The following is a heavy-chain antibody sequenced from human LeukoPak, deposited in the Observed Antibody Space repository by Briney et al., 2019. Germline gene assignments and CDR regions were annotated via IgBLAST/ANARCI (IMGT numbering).Heavy chain of an antibody. J-gene: IGHJ4*02. Sequence: GGSLRLSCAASGFTFSSYSMNWVRQAPGKGLEWVSSISSSSSYTYYADSVKGRFTISRDNAKNSLYLQMNSLRAEDTAVYYCARDSSSWYPQFDYWGQGTLVTVSS. V-gene: IGHV3-21*01. D-gene: IGHD6-13*01. CDR3: ARDSSSWYPQFDY. CDR1: GFTFSSYS. CDR2: ISSSSSYT.